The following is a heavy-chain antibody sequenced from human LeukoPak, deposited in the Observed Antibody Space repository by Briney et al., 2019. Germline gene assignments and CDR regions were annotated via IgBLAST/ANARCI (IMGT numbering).Heavy chain of an antibody. D-gene: IGHD3-22*01. CDR2: ISGSGANT. CDR1: GFTFSTFA. CDR3: AKVKYSYDTSGPNGLGYYYYMDV. J-gene: IGHJ6*03. Sequence: PGGSLRLSCAASGFTFSTFAMTWVRQAPGKGLEWVSGISGSGANTYYADSVKGRFTISRDNSKNTLYLQKNSLRVEDTVLYYCAKVKYSYDTSGPNGLGYYYYMDVWGKGTTVTVSS. V-gene: IGHV3-23*01.